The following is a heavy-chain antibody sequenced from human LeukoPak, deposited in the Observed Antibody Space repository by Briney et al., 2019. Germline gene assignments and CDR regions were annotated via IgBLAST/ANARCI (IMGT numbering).Heavy chain of an antibody. J-gene: IGHJ4*02. D-gene: IGHD3-22*01. V-gene: IGHV3-21*01. CDR3: ARGDETREYYDSPCAGY. CDR2: ISSSSSYI. CDR1: GFTFSSYS. Sequence: PGGSLRLSCAASGFTFSSYSMNWVRQAPGKGLEWVSSISSSSSYIYYADSVKGRFTISRDNAKNSLYLQMNSLRAEDTAVYYCARGDETREYYDSPCAGYWGQGTLVTVSS.